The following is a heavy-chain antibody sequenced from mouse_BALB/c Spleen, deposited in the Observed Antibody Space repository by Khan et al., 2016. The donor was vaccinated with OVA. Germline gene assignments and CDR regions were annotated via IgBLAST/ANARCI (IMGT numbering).Heavy chain of an antibody. J-gene: IGHJ1*01. V-gene: IGHV1-61*01. D-gene: IGHD2-4*01. CDR2: IHPSDSET. Sequence: QVQLQQPGTELVRPGASVKLSCKASGYSFTSYWMNWVKQRPGQGLEWIGMIHPSDSETTLNQKFKDRATLTVANSSSTAYMQLSSPTSEDSAVYCCARVSTTSYWYFGVWGAATTVTVSS. CDR3: ARVSTTSYWYFGV. CDR1: GYSFTSYW.